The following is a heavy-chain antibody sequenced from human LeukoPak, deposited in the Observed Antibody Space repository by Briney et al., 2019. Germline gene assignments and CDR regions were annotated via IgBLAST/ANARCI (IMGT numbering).Heavy chain of an antibody. CDR3: TTERRESSGWYNWCSDH. Sequence: GESLKISCAVSGLTFTDAWMSWVRQAPGKGLEWVGRVRSKTDGETTDYGAPVKGRFTISRDDSKNTLYLQMDNVKSEDTAVYFCTTERRESSGWYNWCSDHWGQGTLVTVSS. CDR1: GLTFTDAW. CDR2: VRSKTDGETT. V-gene: IGHV3-15*05. J-gene: IGHJ4*02. D-gene: IGHD6-19*01.